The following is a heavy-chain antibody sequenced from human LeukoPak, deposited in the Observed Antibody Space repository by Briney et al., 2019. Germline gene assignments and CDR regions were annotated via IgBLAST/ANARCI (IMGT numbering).Heavy chain of an antibody. V-gene: IGHV4-59*08. CDR2: IYYSGST. J-gene: IGHJ3*02. CDR1: GGSISSYY. Sequence: SETLSLTCTVSGGSISSYYWGWIRQPPGKGLEWIGYIYYSGSTNYNPSLKSRVTISVDTSKNQFSLKLSSVTAADTAVYYCARQGTAVVYASVEDDAFDIWGQGTMVTVSS. CDR3: ARQGTAVVYASVEDDAFDI. D-gene: IGHD5-18*01.